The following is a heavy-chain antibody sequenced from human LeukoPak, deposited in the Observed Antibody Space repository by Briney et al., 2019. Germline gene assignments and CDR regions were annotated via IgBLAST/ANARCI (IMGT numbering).Heavy chain of an antibody. Sequence: SVKVSCKASGVTFSSYAISWVRQAPGQGLEWMGGVIPIFGTANYAQKFQGRVTITTDESTSTAYMELISLRSEDTAVYYCASSLLWFREFHIRTFDYLGQGALVNVSS. J-gene: IGHJ4*02. CDR2: VIPIFGTA. CDR1: GVTFSSYA. CDR3: ASSLLWFREFHIRTFDY. D-gene: IGHD3-10*01. V-gene: IGHV1-69*05.